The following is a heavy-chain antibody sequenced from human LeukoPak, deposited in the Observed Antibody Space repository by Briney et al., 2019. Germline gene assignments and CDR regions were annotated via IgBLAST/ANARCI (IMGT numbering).Heavy chain of an antibody. Sequence: GGSLRLSCTASGFTFSSYAMSWVRQAPGKGLEWVSAISGSGGSTYYADSVKGRFTISRDNSKNTLYLQMNSLRAEDTAVYYCATIITMARGVRDYWGQGTLVTVSS. J-gene: IGHJ4*02. V-gene: IGHV3-23*01. CDR2: ISGSGGST. CDR1: GFTFSSYA. D-gene: IGHD3-10*01. CDR3: ATIITMARGVRDY.